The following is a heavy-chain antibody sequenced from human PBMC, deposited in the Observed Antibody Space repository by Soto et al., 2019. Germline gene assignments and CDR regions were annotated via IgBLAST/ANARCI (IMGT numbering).Heavy chain of an antibody. CDR2: INTRSTTA. CDR3: AREDRMVRGALDV. CDR1: GFRFSEHY. Sequence: GGSLRLSCAASGFRFSEHYMSWVRQAPGKGLEWLSYINTRSTTANYADSVKGRFTISRDNTKNSLFLQMDSLRAEDSAVYYCAREDRMVRGALDVWGQGTTVTVSS. J-gene: IGHJ6*02. D-gene: IGHD3-10*01. V-gene: IGHV3-11*05.